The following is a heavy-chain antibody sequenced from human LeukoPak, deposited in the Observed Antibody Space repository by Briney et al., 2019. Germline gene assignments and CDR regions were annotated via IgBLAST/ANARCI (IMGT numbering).Heavy chain of an antibody. V-gene: IGHV4-4*07. Sequence: SETLSLTCTVPGGSISSYYWSWIRQPAGKGLEWIGRSYISGSTNCNPSLKSRVTMSVDTSKNQFSLKLSSVTAADTAVYYCARGGYYYDNNDWGQGTLVTVSS. CDR3: ARGGYYYDNND. J-gene: IGHJ4*02. CDR2: SYISGST. CDR1: GGSISSYY. D-gene: IGHD3-22*01.